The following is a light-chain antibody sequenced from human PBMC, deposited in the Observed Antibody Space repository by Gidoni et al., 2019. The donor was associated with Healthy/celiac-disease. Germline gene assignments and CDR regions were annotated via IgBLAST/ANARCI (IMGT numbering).Light chain of an antibody. V-gene: IGKV1-39*01. J-gene: IGKJ1*01. CDR1: QSISSY. CDR2: AAS. Sequence: DIQLTQSPSSLSASAGDRATITCRPSQSISSYLNWYQQKPGKAPKLLIYAASSLQSGVPSRFSGSGSGTDFTLTISSLQPEDFATYYCQQSYSTPPTFGQGTKVEIK. CDR3: QQSYSTPPT.